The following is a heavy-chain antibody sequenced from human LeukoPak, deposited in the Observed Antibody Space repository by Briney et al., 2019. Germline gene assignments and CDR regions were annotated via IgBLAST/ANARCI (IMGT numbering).Heavy chain of an antibody. CDR2: IWYDGSNK. Sequence: GGSLRLSCAASGFTFSSYGMHWVRQAPGKGLEWVAVIWYDGSNKYYADSVKGRFTISRDNSKNTLYLQMNSLRAEDTAVYYCARASMNCGGDYPIDYWGQGTLVTVSS. D-gene: IGHD2-21*02. V-gene: IGHV3-33*01. CDR3: ARASMNCGGDYPIDY. CDR1: GFTFSSYG. J-gene: IGHJ4*02.